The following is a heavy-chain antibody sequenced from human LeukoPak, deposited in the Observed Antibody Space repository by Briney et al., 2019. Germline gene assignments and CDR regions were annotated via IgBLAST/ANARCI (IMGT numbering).Heavy chain of an antibody. CDR1: GFTFSSYS. D-gene: IGHD2-2*01. V-gene: IGHV3-21*01. CDR3: ARVCSSTSCYSVRDAFDI. Sequence: GGSLRLSCVASGFTFSSYSMNWVRQAPGKGLEWVSSISSSSSYIYYADSVKGRFTISRDNAKNSLYLQMNSLRAEDTAVYYCARVCSSTSCYSVRDAFDIWGQGTMVTVSS. J-gene: IGHJ3*02. CDR2: ISSSSSYI.